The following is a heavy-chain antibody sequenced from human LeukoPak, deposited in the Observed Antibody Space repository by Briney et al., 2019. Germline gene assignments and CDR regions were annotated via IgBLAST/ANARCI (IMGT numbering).Heavy chain of an antibody. Sequence: PSETLSLTCTVSGYSISSGYYWGWIRQPPGKGLEWIGSIYHSGSTYYNPSLKSRVTISVDTSKSQFSLKLSSVTAADTAVYYCATYYGSGSLHFDYWGQGTLVTVSS. CDR1: GYSISSGYY. D-gene: IGHD3-10*01. CDR2: IYHSGST. V-gene: IGHV4-38-2*02. CDR3: ATYYGSGSLHFDY. J-gene: IGHJ4*02.